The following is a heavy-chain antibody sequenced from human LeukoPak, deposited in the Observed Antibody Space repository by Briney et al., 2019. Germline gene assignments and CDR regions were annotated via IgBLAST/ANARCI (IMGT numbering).Heavy chain of an antibody. CDR1: GFTFSSYS. J-gene: IGHJ6*02. Sequence: GGSLGLSCAASGFTFSSYSMNWVRQAPGKGLEWVSSISSSSSYIYYADSVKGRFTISGDNAKNSLYLQMNSLRAEDTAVYYCARDQFDFWSGYYPTYHYYGMDVWGQGTTVTVSS. V-gene: IGHV3-21*01. CDR2: ISSSSSYI. D-gene: IGHD3-3*01. CDR3: ARDQFDFWSGYYPTYHYYGMDV.